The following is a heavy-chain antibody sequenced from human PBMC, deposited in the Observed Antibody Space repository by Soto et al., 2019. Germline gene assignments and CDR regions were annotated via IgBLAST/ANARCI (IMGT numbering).Heavy chain of an antibody. D-gene: IGHD2-15*01. CDR1: ELSITRYS. CDR3: ARDSGIYCSGGSCYWGPPLYYYYGMDV. V-gene: IGHV3-33*01. CDR2: IWYDGSNK. J-gene: IGHJ6*02. Sequence: PLTEACPASELSITRYSLHQFKQTPGKGLEWVAVIWYDGSNKYYADSVKGRFTISRDNSKNTLYLQMNSLRAEDTAVYYCARDSGIYCSGGSCYWGPPLYYYYGMDVWGQGTTVTVSS.